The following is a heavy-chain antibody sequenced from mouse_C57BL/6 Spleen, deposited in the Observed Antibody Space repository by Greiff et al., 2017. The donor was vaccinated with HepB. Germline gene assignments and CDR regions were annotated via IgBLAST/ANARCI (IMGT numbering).Heavy chain of an antibody. V-gene: IGHV1-19*01. CDR1: GYTFTDYY. J-gene: IGHJ2*01. Sequence: VHVKQSGPVLVKPGASVKMSCKASGYTFTDYYMNWVKQSHGKSLEWIGVINPYNGGTSYNQKFKGKATLTVDKSSSTAYMELNSLTSEDSAVYYCARGGITTVVGDYWGQGTTLTVSS. CDR2: INPYNGGT. D-gene: IGHD1-1*01. CDR3: ARGGITTVVGDY.